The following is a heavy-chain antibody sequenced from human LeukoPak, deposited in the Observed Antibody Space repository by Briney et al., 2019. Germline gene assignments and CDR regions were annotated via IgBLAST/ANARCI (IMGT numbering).Heavy chain of an antibody. Sequence: GASVKVSCKASGYTFTSYCISWVRQAPGQGLEWMGWISAYNGNTNYAQKLQGRVTMTTDKSTSTAYMELRRLRSDDTAVYYCGGTNYYDSSGPPDYWGQGTLVTVSS. V-gene: IGHV1-18*01. J-gene: IGHJ4*02. CDR1: GYTFTSYC. CDR2: ISAYNGNT. CDR3: GGTNYYDSSGPPDY. D-gene: IGHD3-22*01.